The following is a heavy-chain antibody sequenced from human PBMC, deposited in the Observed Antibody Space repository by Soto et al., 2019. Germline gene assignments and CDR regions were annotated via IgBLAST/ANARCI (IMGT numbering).Heavy chain of an antibody. D-gene: IGHD2-15*01. CDR3: ARERIYLFDY. Sequence: ASEKVSCKASGYPFTSYGISRVRQAPVQWLEWMGWISAYNANTNYAQKLQGRVTMTTDTSTSTAYMELRSLRSDDTAVYYCARERIYLFDYWGQGTLVTVSS. J-gene: IGHJ4*02. V-gene: IGHV1-18*04. CDR2: ISAYNANT. CDR1: GYPFTSYG.